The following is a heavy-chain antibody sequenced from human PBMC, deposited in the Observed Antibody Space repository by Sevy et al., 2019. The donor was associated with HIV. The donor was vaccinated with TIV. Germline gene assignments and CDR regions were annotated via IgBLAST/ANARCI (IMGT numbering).Heavy chain of an antibody. V-gene: IGHV3-74*01. J-gene: IGHJ4*02. CDR3: AREDSSSWSFDY. CDR2: IKDDGSST. CDR1: GFTFRSYG. D-gene: IGHD6-13*01. Sequence: GGSLRLSCAASGFTFRSYGMHWVRQAPGKGLVWVSRIKDDGSSTRYADSVKGRLCISRDNAKNTLYLKMNSLRDEDTAGYFCAREDSSSWSFDYWGQGTLVTVSS.